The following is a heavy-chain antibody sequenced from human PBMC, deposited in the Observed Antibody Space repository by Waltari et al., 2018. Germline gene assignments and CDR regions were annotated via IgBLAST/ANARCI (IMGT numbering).Heavy chain of an antibody. CDR2: IYTSVST. J-gene: IGHJ4*02. V-gene: IGHV4-61*02. Sequence: QVSLQESGPRLLKPSETLSLTCTVSGDSLSSGAYYWSWIRQPAGKGLEWIGRIYTSVSTNYNPSLKSRVTISKDTSKNQFSLNLTSVTATDTAVYFCARIRPDRATAYFDNWGQGILVTVSS. CDR1: GDSLSSGAYY. CDR3: ARIRPDRATAYFDN.